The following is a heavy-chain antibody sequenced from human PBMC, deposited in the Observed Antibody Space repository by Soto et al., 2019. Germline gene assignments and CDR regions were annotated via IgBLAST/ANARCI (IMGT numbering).Heavy chain of an antibody. CDR3: ARGYSYGYYYYGMDV. J-gene: IGHJ6*02. D-gene: IGHD5-18*01. CDR2: ISYDGSNK. V-gene: IGHV3-30-3*01. CDR1: GFTFSSYA. Sequence: QVQLVESGGGVVQPGRSLRLSCAASGFTFSSYAMHWVRQAPGKGLEWVAVISYDGSNKYYADSVKGRFTISRDNSKNTLYLQMNSLRAEDTAVYYCARGYSYGYYYYGMDVWGLGTTVTVSS.